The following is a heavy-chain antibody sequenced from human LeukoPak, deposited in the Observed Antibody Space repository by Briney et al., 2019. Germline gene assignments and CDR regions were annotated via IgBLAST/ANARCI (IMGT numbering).Heavy chain of an antibody. D-gene: IGHD6-13*01. J-gene: IGHJ4*02. CDR2: INWSGDSI. V-gene: IGHV3-20*04. CDR3: ARHKSSSWNSAPFDN. Sequence: GGSLRLSCAASGFTFDDFGMSWVRQVPGKGLECVSGINWSGDSIHYADSVKGRFTISRDNAKRSVSLQMNSLSGEDTALYYCARHKSSSWNSAPFDNWGQGILVTVSS. CDR1: GFTFDDFG.